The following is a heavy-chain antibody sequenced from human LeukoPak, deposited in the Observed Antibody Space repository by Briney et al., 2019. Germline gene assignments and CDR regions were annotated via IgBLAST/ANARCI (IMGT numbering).Heavy chain of an antibody. CDR2: IIPIFGTA. CDR1: GGTFSSYA. Sequence: SVKVSCKASGGTFSSYAISWVRQAPGQGLEWMGGIIPIFGTANYAQKFQGRVTMTEDTSTDTAYMELSSLRSEDTAVYYCATVIRVCSGGSCYGGSWFDPWGQGTLVTVSS. V-gene: IGHV1-69*06. D-gene: IGHD2-15*01. CDR3: ATVIRVCSGGSCYGGSWFDP. J-gene: IGHJ5*02.